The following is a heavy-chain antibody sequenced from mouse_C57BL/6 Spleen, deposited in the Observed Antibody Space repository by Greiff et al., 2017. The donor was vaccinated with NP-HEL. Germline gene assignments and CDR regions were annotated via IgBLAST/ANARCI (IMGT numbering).Heavy chain of an antibody. CDR3: ASTTVVATHYFDY. Sequence: EVKLMESGAELVKPGASVKLSCTASGFTIKDYYMHWVKQRTEQGLEWIGRIDPEDGEPTYASTFQGKATITADTSSNTAYMQISSLTSDDTAVYYCASTTVVATHYFDYWGQGTTLTVSS. CDR2: IDPEDGEP. D-gene: IGHD1-1*01. J-gene: IGHJ2*01. CDR1: GFTIKDYY. V-gene: IGHV14-2*01.